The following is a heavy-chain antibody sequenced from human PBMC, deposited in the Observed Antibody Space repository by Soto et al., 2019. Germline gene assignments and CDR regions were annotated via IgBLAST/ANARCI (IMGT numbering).Heavy chain of an antibody. CDR3: AKGISAAGAAFDI. J-gene: IGHJ3*02. V-gene: IGHV3-23*01. CDR2: ISGSGGST. CDR1: GFTFSSYA. D-gene: IGHD6-13*01. Sequence: GGSLRLSCAASGFTFSSYAMSWVRKAPGKGLEWDSAISGSGGSTYYAHSVKGRFTISRDNSKNTLYLQMNSLRVEDAAVYYCAKGISAAGAAFDILGQGTMVTVSS.